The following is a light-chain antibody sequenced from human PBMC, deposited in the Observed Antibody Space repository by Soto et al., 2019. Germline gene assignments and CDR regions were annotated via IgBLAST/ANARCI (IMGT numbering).Light chain of an antibody. CDR2: VVN. J-gene: IGLJ2*01. CDR1: GIDDYDYNF. V-gene: IGLV2-8*01. Sequence: QSALTQPPSASGSAGHSVTIPCTGTGIDDYDYNFVSWYQHHPGKVPKLIIFVVNKRPSGVPNRFSGSKSGTTASLTVSGLQADDEADYYCSTFAVSPVIFGGGTKVTVL. CDR3: STFAVSPVI.